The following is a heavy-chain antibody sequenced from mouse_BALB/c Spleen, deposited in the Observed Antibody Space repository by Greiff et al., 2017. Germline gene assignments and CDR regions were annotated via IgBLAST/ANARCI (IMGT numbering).Heavy chain of an antibody. J-gene: IGHJ2*01. CDR1: GFTFSSYA. V-gene: IGHV5-9-4*01. Sequence: EVKLVESGGGLVKPGGSLKLSCAASGFTFSSYAMSWVRQSPEKRLEWVAEISSGGSYTYYPDTVTGRFTISRDNAKNTLYLEMSSLRSEDTAMYYCARSSLLLRSYYFDYWGQGTTLTVSS. D-gene: IGHD1-1*01. CDR2: ISSGGSYT. CDR3: ARSSLLLRSYYFDY.